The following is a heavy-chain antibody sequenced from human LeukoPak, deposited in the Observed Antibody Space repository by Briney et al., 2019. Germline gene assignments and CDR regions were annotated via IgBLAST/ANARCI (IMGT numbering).Heavy chain of an antibody. CDR1: GFTFSSYA. CDR2: ISYDGSNK. J-gene: IGHJ4*02. D-gene: IGHD6-19*01. CDR3: AKDRVGIAVAGSDY. Sequence: GGSLRLSCAASGFTFSSYAMHWVRQAPGKGLEWVAVISYDGSNKYYADSVKGRFTISRDNSKNTLYLQMNSLRAEDTAVYYCAKDRVGIAVAGSDYWGQGTLVTVSS. V-gene: IGHV3-30-3*01.